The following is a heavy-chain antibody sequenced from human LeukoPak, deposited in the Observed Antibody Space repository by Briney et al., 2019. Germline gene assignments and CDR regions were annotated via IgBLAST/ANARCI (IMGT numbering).Heavy chain of an antibody. CDR3: ASSAMVRGAEEY. D-gene: IGHD3-10*01. Sequence: GGSLRLSCAASGFTFSSYAMSWVRQAPGKGLEWVSAISGRGGSTYYADSVKGRFTISRDNSKNTLYLQMNSLRAEDTAVYYCASSAMVRGAEEYWGQGTLVTVSS. V-gene: IGHV3-23*01. J-gene: IGHJ4*02. CDR1: GFTFSSYA. CDR2: ISGRGGST.